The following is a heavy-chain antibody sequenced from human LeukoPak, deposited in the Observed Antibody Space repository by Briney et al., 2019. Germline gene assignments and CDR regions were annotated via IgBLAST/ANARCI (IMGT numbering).Heavy chain of an antibody. J-gene: IGHJ4*02. V-gene: IGHV4-34*01. Sequence: SETLSLTCAVYGGSFSGYYWSWIRQPPGKGLEWIGEINHSGSTNYNPSLKSRVTMSVDTSKNQFSLKLSSVTAADTAVYYCARDGNWNYDDGFDYWGQGTLVTVSS. CDR2: INHSGST. CDR1: GGSFSGYY. CDR3: ARDGNWNYDDGFDY. D-gene: IGHD1-7*01.